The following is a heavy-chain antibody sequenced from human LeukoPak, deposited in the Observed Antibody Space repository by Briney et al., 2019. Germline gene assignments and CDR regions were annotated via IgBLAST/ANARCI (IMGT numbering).Heavy chain of an antibody. CDR2: ISYDGNDK. J-gene: IGHJ4*02. CDR1: GFTFSNYA. CDR3: ARDRDTAMGL. V-gene: IGHV3-30-3*01. Sequence: GGSLRLSCAASGFTFSNYAMYWVRQAPGKGLEWVAIISYDGNDKYYTDSVKGRFTISRDKSKNTLYLQMNSLRAEDTAVYYCARDRDTAMGLWGQGTLVTVSS. D-gene: IGHD5-18*01.